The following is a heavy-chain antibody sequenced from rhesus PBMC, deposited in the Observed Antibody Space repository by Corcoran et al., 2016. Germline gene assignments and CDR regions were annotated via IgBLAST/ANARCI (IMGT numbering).Heavy chain of an antibody. V-gene: IGHV4-80*01. J-gene: IGHJ4*01. D-gene: IGHD2-8*01. CDR2: INGNSGST. Sequence: QVQLQESGPGLVKPSETLSLTCAVSGGSFSSSWWSWIREPPGKGLGGIGEINGNSGSTNYNASLKSRVTISKDASKNQFSLKLSSVTAADTAVYYCARLGYCSGGICYSFDYWGPGVLVTVSS. CDR3: ARLGYCSGGICYSFDY. CDR1: GGSFSSSW.